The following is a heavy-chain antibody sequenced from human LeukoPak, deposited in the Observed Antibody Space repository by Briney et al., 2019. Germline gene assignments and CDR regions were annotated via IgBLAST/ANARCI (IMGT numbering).Heavy chain of an antibody. CDR1: GFTFNSYA. CDR2: IFGSGGSA. Sequence: GGSLRLSCVASGFTFNSYAMYWVRRAPGEGLEWISGIFGSGGSAHYADSVKGRFTISRDNSKNTVYLQLDSLRVEDTAVYYCGKTTVGYSSGRYPGWPVDYWGQGALVTVSS. CDR3: GKTTVGYSSGRYPGWPVDY. V-gene: IGHV3-23*01. J-gene: IGHJ4*02. D-gene: IGHD2-15*01.